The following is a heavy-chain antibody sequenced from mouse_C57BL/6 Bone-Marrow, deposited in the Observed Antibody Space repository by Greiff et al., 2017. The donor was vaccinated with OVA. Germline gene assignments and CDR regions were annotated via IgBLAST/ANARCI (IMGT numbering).Heavy chain of an antibody. J-gene: IGHJ4*01. CDR2: IDPSDSYT. CDR1: GYTFTSYW. CDR3: ARSSRAMDY. V-gene: IGHV1-59*01. Sequence: QVQLQQSGAELVRPGTSVKLSCKASGYTFTSYWMHWVKQRPGQGLEWIGVIDPSDSYTNYNQKFKGKATLTVDTSSSTAYMQLSSLTSEDSAVYYCARSSRAMDYWGQGTSVTVSS.